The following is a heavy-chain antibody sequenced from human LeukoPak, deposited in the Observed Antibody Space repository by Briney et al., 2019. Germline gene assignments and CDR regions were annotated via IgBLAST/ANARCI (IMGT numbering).Heavy chain of an antibody. V-gene: IGHV1-69*11. Sequence: SVKVSCKASGGTFSSYAISWVRQAPGQGLEWMGRIIPILGTANYAQRFQGRVTITTDESTSAAYMELSSLRSEDTAVYYCARDYFAGGWMVDAFDIWGQGTMVTVSS. D-gene: IGHD6-19*01. CDR3: ARDYFAGGWMVDAFDI. CDR2: IIPILGTA. CDR1: GGTFSSYA. J-gene: IGHJ3*02.